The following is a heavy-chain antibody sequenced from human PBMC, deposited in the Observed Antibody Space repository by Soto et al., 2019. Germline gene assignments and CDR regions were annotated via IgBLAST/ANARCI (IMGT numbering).Heavy chain of an antibody. CDR3: ARDHFDDYDY. J-gene: IGHJ4*02. CDR1: GGSISSYY. Sequence: SETLSLTCTVSGGSISSYYWSWIRQPPGKGLEWIGYIYYSGSTNYNPSLKSRVTISVDTSKNQFSLKLSSVTAADTAVYYCARDHFDDYDYWGQGTLVTVSS. D-gene: IGHD4-17*01. V-gene: IGHV4-59*01. CDR2: IYYSGST.